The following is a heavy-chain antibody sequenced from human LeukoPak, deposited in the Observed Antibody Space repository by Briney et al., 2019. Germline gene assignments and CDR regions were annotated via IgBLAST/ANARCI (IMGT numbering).Heavy chain of an antibody. J-gene: IGHJ5*02. CDR2: INPNSGGT. CDR1: GYTFTGYY. CDR3: AREGGYDSGRNNWFDP. D-gene: IGHD5-12*01. Sequence: GASVKVSCKASGYTFTGYYLHWVRQAPGQGLEWMGWINPNSGGTNYAQKFQGRVTMTRDTSISTAYMELSRLRSDDTAVYYCAREGGYDSGRNNWFDPWGQGTLVTVSS. V-gene: IGHV1-2*02.